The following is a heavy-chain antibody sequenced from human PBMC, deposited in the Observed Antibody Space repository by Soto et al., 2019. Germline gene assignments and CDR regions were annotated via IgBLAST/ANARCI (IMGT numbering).Heavy chain of an antibody. D-gene: IGHD3-10*01. V-gene: IGHV1-18*01. J-gene: IGHJ4*02. CDR1: GYTFTSYG. CDR2: ISAYNGNT. Sequence: VASVKVSCKASGYTFTSYGISWVRQAPGQGLEWMGWISAYNGNTNYAQKLQGRVTMTTDTSTSTAYMELRSLRSDDTAVYYCARDLDGSGSYYTDYWGPGTLVTVSS. CDR3: ARDLDGSGSYYTDY.